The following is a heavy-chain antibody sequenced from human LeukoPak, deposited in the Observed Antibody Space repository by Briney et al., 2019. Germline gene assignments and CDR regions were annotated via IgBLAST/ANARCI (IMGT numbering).Heavy chain of an antibody. D-gene: IGHD3-16*01. J-gene: IGHJ4*02. CDR3: VRHYVWGTSDPDY. Sequence: GGSLRLSCAASGFSFSNYWMSWFRQTPRKGLEWVGNIKEDGSEKYYLDSVKGRFTISRDNTHNSVFLLMSSLRAEDTAVYYCVRHYVWGTSDPDYWGQGTLVTVSS. CDR2: IKEDGSEK. V-gene: IGHV3-7*01. CDR1: GFSFSNYW.